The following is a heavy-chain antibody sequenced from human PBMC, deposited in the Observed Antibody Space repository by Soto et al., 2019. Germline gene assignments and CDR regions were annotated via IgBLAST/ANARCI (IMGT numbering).Heavy chain of an antibody. Sequence: QVQLLQSGTEVKEPGASVKVSCKASGYTFTSFDISWVRQAPGQGLEWVGWSTASNSHTNYAEKLQGMVTMTTDTSTTTAYMELRSLSSDDTAIYYCARGVYSSGYHYCGQGTLVTVSA. CDR1: GYTFTSFD. D-gene: IGHD3-22*01. CDR3: ARGVYSSGYHY. V-gene: IGHV1-18*04. CDR2: STASNSHT. J-gene: IGHJ4*02.